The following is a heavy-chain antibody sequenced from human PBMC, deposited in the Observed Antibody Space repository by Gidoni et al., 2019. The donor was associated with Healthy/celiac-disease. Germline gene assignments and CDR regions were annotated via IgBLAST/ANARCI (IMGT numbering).Heavy chain of an antibody. J-gene: IGHJ6*03. Sequence: QVQLVQSGAEVKKPGASVKVSCKASGYTFTSYYMHWVRQAPGQGLEWMGIINPSGGSTSYAQKFQGRVTMTRDTSTSTVYMELSSLRSEDTAVYYCARAGYGDPIYYYYMDVWGKGTTVTVSS. CDR3: ARAGYGDPIYYYYMDV. D-gene: IGHD4-17*01. CDR2: INPSGGST. V-gene: IGHV1-46*01. CDR1: GYTFTSYY.